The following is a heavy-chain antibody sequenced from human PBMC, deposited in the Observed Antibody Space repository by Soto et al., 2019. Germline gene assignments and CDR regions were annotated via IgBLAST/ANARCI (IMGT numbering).Heavy chain of an antibody. CDR2: ISSSSSYI. Sequence: GGSLRLSCAASGFTFSSYSMNWVRQAPGKGLEWVSSISSSSSYIYYADSVKGRFTISRDNAKNSLYLQMNSLRAEDTAVYYCASVGYGDYVGQNEFFDYWGQGTLVTVSS. V-gene: IGHV3-21*01. D-gene: IGHD4-17*01. CDR1: GFTFSSYS. J-gene: IGHJ4*02. CDR3: ASVGYGDYVGQNEFFDY.